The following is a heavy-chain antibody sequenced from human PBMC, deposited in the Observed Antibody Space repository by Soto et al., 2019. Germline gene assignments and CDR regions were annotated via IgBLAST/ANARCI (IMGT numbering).Heavy chain of an antibody. CDR1: GFTFTSSA. J-gene: IGHJ5*02. CDR2: IVVGSGNT. CDR3: AADWADWLSSTNWFDP. D-gene: IGHD3-9*01. Sequence: SVKVSCKASGFTFTSSAVQWVRQARGQRLEWIGWIVVGSGNTNYAQKFQERVTITRDMSTSTAYMELSSLRSEDTAVYYCAADWADWLSSTNWFDPWGQGTLVTVSS. V-gene: IGHV1-58*01.